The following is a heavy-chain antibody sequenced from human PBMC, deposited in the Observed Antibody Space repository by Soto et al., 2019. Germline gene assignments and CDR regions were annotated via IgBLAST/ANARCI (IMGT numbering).Heavy chain of an antibody. CDR1: GYTCTSYG. D-gene: IGHD3-3*02. J-gene: IGHJ4*02. CDR2: ISAYNGNT. CDR3: ARDQHLLTKSPYYFDY. Sequence: QVQLVQSGAEVKKPGASVKVSCKASGYTCTSYGISWVRQAPGQGLEWMGWISAYNGNTNCAQKLQGRVTMTTDTPTSTADMELRSLRSDDTAVYYCARDQHLLTKSPYYFDYWGQGTLVTVSS. V-gene: IGHV1-18*01.